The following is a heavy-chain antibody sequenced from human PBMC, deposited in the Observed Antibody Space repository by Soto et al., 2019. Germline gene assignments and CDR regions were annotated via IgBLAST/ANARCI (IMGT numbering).Heavy chain of an antibody. CDR2: IDWDDDK. V-gene: IGHV2-70*01. CDR1: GFSLSTSGMC. D-gene: IGHD5-12*01. CDR3: ARIWVWGGIYPCPYYYGMDV. Sequence: SGPTLVNPTQTLTLTCTFSGFSLSTSGMCVSWIRQPPGKALAWLALIDWDDDKYYSTSLKTRLTISKDTSKNQVVLTMTNMDPVDTATYYCARIWVWGGIYPCPYYYGMDVWGQGTTGTV. J-gene: IGHJ6*02.